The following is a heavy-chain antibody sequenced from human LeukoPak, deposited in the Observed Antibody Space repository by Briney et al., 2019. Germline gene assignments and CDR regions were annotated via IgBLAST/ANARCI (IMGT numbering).Heavy chain of an antibody. CDR3: AKDMLEYGDPKGGNWFDP. Sequence: GGSLRLSCAASGFTFSSYWMSWVRQAPGKGLEWVSAISGSGGSTYYADSVKGRFTISRDNSKNTLYLQMNSLRAEDTAVYYCAKDMLEYGDPKGGNWFDPWGQGTLVTVSS. V-gene: IGHV3-23*01. CDR2: ISGSGGST. D-gene: IGHD4-17*01. CDR1: GFTFSSYW. J-gene: IGHJ5*02.